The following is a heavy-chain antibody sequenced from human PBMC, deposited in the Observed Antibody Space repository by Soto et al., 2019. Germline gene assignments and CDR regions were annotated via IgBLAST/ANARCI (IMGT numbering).Heavy chain of an antibody. CDR1: GGTFSSYA. CDR2: IIPIFGTA. CDR3: ASTLNTYYYDSSGYQDAFDI. Sequence: SVKVSCKASGGTFSSYAISWVRQAPGQGLEWMGGIIPIFGTANYAQKFQGRVTITADESTSTAYMELSSLRSEDTAVYYCASTLNTYYYDSSGYQDAFDIWGQGTMVTVSS. D-gene: IGHD3-22*01. V-gene: IGHV1-69*13. J-gene: IGHJ3*02.